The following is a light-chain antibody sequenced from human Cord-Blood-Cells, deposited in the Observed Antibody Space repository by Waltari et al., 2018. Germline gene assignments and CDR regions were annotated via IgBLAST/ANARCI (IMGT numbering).Light chain of an antibody. CDR2: DAS. CDR3: QQRSNWRYT. J-gene: IGKJ2*01. CDR1: QSVSSY. Sequence: IVLIQSPATLSLSPGERATLSCRASQSVSSYLAWYQQKPGQAPRLLIYDASNRATGIPARFSGSGSGTDFTLTISSLEPEDFAVYYCQQRSNWRYTFGQGTKLEIK. V-gene: IGKV3-11*01.